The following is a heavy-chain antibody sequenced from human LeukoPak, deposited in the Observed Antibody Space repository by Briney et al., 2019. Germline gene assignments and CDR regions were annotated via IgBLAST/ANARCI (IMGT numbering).Heavy chain of an antibody. Sequence: PGGSLRLSCAASGFTFSNAWMSWVRQAPGKGLEWVGRIKSKTDGGTTDYAAPVKGRFTISRDDSRNTLSPQMNSLKTEDTAVYYCTTITMIREHEDYWGQGTLVTVSS. CDR1: GFTFSNAW. V-gene: IGHV3-15*01. CDR3: TTITMIREHEDY. D-gene: IGHD3-10*01. CDR2: IKSKTDGGTT. J-gene: IGHJ4*02.